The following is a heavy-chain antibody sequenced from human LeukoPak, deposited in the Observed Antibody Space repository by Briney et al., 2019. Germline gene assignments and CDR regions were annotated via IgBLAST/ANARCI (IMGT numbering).Heavy chain of an antibody. V-gene: IGHV1-8*02. Sequence: ASVKVSCKASGYTFTGYYMHWVRQAPGQGLEWMGWINPNSGNTGYAQKFQGRVTMTRNTSISTAYMELSSLRSDDTAVYYCASLLSTVTTIDYWGQGTLVTVSS. CDR2: INPNSGNT. J-gene: IGHJ4*02. CDR1: GYTFTGYY. CDR3: ASLLSTVTTIDY. D-gene: IGHD4-17*01.